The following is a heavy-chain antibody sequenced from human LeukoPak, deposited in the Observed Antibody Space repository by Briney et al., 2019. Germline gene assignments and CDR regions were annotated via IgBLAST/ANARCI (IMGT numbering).Heavy chain of an antibody. CDR2: VSTNDGNT. Sequence: ASVKVSCTASGYTFTNYHIAWVRQAPGQGLEWMGWVSTNDGNTVYAQRLQGRVTMTTDTSTSVAYMELRSLTSDDTAVYYCTRAPPGMTMMTDYWGQGTLVTVSS. CDR1: GYTFTNYH. CDR3: TRAPPGMTMMTDY. V-gene: IGHV1-18*01. D-gene: IGHD3-22*01. J-gene: IGHJ4*02.